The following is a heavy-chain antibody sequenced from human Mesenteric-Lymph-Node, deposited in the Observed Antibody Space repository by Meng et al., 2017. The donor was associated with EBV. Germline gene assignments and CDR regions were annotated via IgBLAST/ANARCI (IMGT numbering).Heavy chain of an antibody. D-gene: IGHD6-13*01. Sequence: VPLGAGGKKPGASVKVSGKASGYTLTTYYMHWVRQAPGQGLEWMGKIDPSGGSTTYTQKFRGRLTLTRDTSTSTVYMELSSLRSEDTAVYYCAREAGYSTNWPCDYWGQGTLVTVSS. CDR1: GYTLTTYY. CDR3: AREAGYSTNWPCDY. CDR2: IDPSGGST. J-gene: IGHJ4*02. V-gene: IGHV1-46*01.